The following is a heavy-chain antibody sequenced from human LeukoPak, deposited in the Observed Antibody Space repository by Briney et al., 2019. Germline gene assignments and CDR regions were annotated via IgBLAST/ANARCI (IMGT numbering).Heavy chain of an antibody. CDR1: GFTFSNAW. J-gene: IGHJ4*02. D-gene: IGHD3-22*01. Sequence: GGSLRLSCAASGFTFSNAWMSWVRQAPGKGLEWVGRIKSKTDGGTTDYAAPVKGRFTISRDDSKNTLYLQMNSLKTEDTAVYYCSTTYYYDSSEGYWGQGTLVTVSS. CDR3: STTYYYDSSEGY. V-gene: IGHV3-15*01. CDR2: IKSKTDGGTT.